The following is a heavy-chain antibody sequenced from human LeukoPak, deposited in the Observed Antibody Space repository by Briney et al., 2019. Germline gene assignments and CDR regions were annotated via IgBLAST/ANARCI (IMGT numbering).Heavy chain of an antibody. Sequence: PSETLSLTCSVSGGSILDSTYYWAWIRQPPGKGLEWIATIFYTGNTHYNPSLKSRVTMSVDTVKNQFSLNLNSVTAADTAVYYCARQSSGYYYGWFDPWGQGTLVTVSS. D-gene: IGHD3-22*01. CDR3: ARQSSGYYYGWFDP. J-gene: IGHJ5*02. CDR2: IFYTGNT. CDR1: GGSILDSTYY. V-gene: IGHV4-39*01.